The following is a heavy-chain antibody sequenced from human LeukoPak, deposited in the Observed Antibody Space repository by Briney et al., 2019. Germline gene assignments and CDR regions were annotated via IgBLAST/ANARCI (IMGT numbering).Heavy chain of an antibody. V-gene: IGHV4-59*01. Sequence: SETLSLTCTVSGGSISSNYWSWIRQPPGKGLEWIGYIYYSGSTSYNPSLKSRVTISLDTSKNQFSLKLSSVTAAADTAVYYCARGVTGFDYWGQGTLVTVSS. CDR1: GGSISSNY. J-gene: IGHJ4*02. CDR3: ARGVTGFDY. D-gene: IGHD2-21*02. CDR2: IYYSGST.